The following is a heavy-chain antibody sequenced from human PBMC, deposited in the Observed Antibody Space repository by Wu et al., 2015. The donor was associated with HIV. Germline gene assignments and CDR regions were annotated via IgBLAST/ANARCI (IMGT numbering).Heavy chain of an antibody. CDR2: VNPNTDAT. D-gene: IGHD3-22*01. CDR1: GYTFIDYY. J-gene: IGHJ6*03. V-gene: IGHV1-2*02. Sequence: QVQLVQSGAEVKKPGSSVKVSCKTSGYTFIDYYIHWVRQAPGQGLEWMGWVNPNTDATNYAPKFQGRITLTSDTSIFSAYMDLRKLTSDDTAIYYCATGRGFADGRGRILTYNYDSSGDFFYYMDVWGTRDHGHSSP. CDR3: ATGRGFADGRGRILTYNYDSSGDFFYYMDV.